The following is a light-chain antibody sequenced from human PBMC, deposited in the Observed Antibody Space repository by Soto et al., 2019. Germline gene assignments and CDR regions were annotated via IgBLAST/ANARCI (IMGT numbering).Light chain of an antibody. J-gene: IGLJ1*01. Sequence: QSALTQPASVSGSPGLSIAISCTGTSSDVAGYNSVSWYQQHPGKAPKLMIYDVSNRPSGVSNRFSGSKSGNTASLTISGRQAEDEGDYYCSSYTSGGSYVFGTGTKLTVL. CDR3: SSYTSGGSYV. CDR1: SSDVAGYNS. V-gene: IGLV2-14*01. CDR2: DVS.